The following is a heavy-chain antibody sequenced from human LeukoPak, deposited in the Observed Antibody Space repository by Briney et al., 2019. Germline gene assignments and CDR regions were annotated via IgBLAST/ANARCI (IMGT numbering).Heavy chain of an antibody. V-gene: IGHV3-53*01. CDR2: ISSGGST. Sequence: GGSLRLSCVASGFTFGNYAMSWVRQAPGKGLEWVSLISSGGSTYYADSVKGRFTISRDNSRNTLYLQMNSLRAEDTAVYYCARDGGGYCNSSSCYGGAFDIWGQGTMVTVSS. CDR3: ARDGGGYCNSSSCYGGAFDI. J-gene: IGHJ3*02. D-gene: IGHD2-2*01. CDR1: GFTFGNYA.